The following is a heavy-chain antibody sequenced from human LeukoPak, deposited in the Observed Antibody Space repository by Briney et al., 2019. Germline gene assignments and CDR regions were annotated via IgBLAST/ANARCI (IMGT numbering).Heavy chain of an antibody. Sequence: ASVKVSCKASGYTFTSYDVNWVRQATGQGLEWMGWMNPNSGNTGYAQNFQGRVTITRNTSITTAYMELSSLRSEDTAVYYCARGPPYDSSGYYGDYWGQGTLVTVSS. V-gene: IGHV1-8*03. D-gene: IGHD3-22*01. CDR1: GYTFTSYD. J-gene: IGHJ4*02. CDR2: MNPNSGNT. CDR3: ARGPPYDSSGYYGDY.